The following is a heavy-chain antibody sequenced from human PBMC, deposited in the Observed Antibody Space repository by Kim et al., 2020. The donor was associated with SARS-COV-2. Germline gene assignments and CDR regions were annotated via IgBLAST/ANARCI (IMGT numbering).Heavy chain of an antibody. CDR2: LSPSGST. CDR3: ARHSARVYFDP. Sequence: SETLSLTCSVSGGSIKSYYWSWIRQSPGKRLEWIGYLSPSGSTQYNPSLKSRVTMSVDTSVNRFSLRLTSLTAADTAVYFCARHSARVYFDPWGRGTLGT. CDR1: GGSIKSYY. V-gene: IGHV4-59*08. J-gene: IGHJ2*01.